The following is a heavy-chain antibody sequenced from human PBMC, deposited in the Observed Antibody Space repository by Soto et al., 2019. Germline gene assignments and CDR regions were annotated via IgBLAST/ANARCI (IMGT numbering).Heavy chain of an antibody. CDR1: GFSFNIYA. CDR3: AKDDSGYADFDN. Sequence: GGSLRLSCEASGFSFNIYAMTWVRQAPGKGLEWVSAISRNGGGTYYADSVKGRFTISRDNSKNTLYLQMSSLRAEDTAVYYCAKDDSGYADFDNWGQGALVTV. J-gene: IGHJ4*02. V-gene: IGHV3-23*01. D-gene: IGHD5-12*01. CDR2: ISRNGGGT.